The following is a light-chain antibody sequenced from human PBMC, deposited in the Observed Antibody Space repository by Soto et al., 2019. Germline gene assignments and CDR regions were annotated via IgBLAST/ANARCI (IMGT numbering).Light chain of an antibody. V-gene: IGKV1-27*01. CDR3: QKYNSDPIT. J-gene: IGKJ5*01. Sequence: DIQMTQSPSSLSASVGDRVTITCRASQGISNYLAWYQLKPGKVPKLLLYAASTLQSGVPSRFSGSGSGTDLTLTISSLQPEDVATYYCQKYNSDPITFGQGTRLEIK. CDR1: QGISNY. CDR2: AAS.